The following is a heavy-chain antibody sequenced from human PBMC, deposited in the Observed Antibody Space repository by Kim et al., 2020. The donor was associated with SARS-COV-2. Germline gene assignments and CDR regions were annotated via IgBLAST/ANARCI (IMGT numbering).Heavy chain of an antibody. CDR3: ARFPAHVSLDAFDI. J-gene: IGHJ3*02. CDR2: IYSGGST. CDR1: GFTVSSNY. V-gene: IGHV3-53*01. D-gene: IGHD6-25*01. Sequence: GGSLRLSCAASGFTVSSNYMSWVRQAPGKGLEWVSVIYSGGSTYYADSVKGRFTISRDNSKNTLYLQRNSLRAEDTAVYYCARFPAHVSLDAFDIWGQGTMVTVSS.